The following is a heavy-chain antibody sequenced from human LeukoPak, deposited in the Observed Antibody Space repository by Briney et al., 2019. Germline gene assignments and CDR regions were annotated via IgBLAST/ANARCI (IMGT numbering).Heavy chain of an antibody. CDR3: ATRGLDGYFQH. CDR1: GYTFTSYY. Sequence: GASVKVSCKASGYTFTSYYMHWVRQAPGQGLEWMGWINPDSGDTNYAQKFQGRVSMTRDTSITTAYMDLSRLRSDDTAVYYCATRGLDGYFQHWGQGTLVTVST. CDR2: INPDSGDT. D-gene: IGHD3/OR15-3a*01. J-gene: IGHJ1*01. V-gene: IGHV1-2*02.